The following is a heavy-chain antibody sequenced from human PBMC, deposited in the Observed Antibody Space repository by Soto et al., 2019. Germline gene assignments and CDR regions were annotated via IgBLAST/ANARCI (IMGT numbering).Heavy chain of an antibody. CDR1: GYTFTSYG. CDR3: AREVPYDSSGYYYAFDI. V-gene: IGHV1-18*01. D-gene: IGHD3-22*01. Sequence: ASVKVSCKASGYTFTSYGISWVRQAPGQGLEWMGWISAYNGNTNHAQKLQGRVTMTTDTSTSTAYMELRSLRSDDTAVYYCAREVPYDSSGYYYAFDIWGQGTMVTVSS. J-gene: IGHJ3*02. CDR2: ISAYNGNT.